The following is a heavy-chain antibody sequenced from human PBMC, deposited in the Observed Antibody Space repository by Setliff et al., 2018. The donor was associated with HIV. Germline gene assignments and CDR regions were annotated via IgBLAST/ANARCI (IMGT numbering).Heavy chain of an antibody. CDR1: GYSISSGYY. D-gene: IGHD2-15*01. CDR2: IYHSGSA. CDR3: ARRRDYCSGGSCQIFDY. V-gene: IGHV4-38-2*01. J-gene: IGHJ4*02. Sequence: PSETLSLTCAVSGYSISSGYYWGWIRQPPGKGLEWIGNIYHSGSAYYNPSLKSRVTISVDTSKNQFSLKLNSVTAADTAVYYCARRRDYCSGGSCQIFDYWGQETLVTVSS.